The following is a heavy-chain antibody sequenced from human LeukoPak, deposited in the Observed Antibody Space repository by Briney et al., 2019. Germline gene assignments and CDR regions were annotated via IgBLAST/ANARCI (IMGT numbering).Heavy chain of an antibody. CDR2: IYTSGST. CDR3: ARDGWGVTGYSNYVNY. J-gene: IGHJ4*02. V-gene: IGHV4-4*07. CDR1: GGSVSSHY. Sequence: NPSETLSLTCTVSGGSVSSHYWTWIRQPAGKGLEWIGRIYTSGSTNYNPSLKSRVTMSVDTAKNQFSLKLSSVSAADTAVYYCARDGWGVTGYSNYVNYWGQGTLVTVSS. D-gene: IGHD4-11*01.